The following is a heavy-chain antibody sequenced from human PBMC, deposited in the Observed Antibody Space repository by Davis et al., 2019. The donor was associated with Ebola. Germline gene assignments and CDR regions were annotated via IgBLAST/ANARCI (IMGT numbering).Heavy chain of an antibody. Sequence: ASVKVSCKASGYIFTTYGISWVRQAPGQGPEWMGWISGYNGNTVYAQKFQGRVTITADKSTSTAYMELSSLRSEDTAVYYCARGGYGRVDYWGQGTLVTVSS. CDR3: ARGGYGRVDY. V-gene: IGHV1-18*01. CDR1: GYIFTTYG. D-gene: IGHD4-17*01. CDR2: ISGYNGNT. J-gene: IGHJ4*02.